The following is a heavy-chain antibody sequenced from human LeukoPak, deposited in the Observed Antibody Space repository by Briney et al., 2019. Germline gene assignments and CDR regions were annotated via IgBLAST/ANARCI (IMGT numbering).Heavy chain of an antibody. V-gene: IGHV4-59*08. D-gene: IGHD6-6*01. Sequence: SETLSLTCTVSGGSISSYYWSWIRQPPGKGLEWIGYIYYSGSTNYNPSLKSRVTISVDTSKNQVSLKLSSVIAADTAVYYCAATYSSSPTPHVDYWGQGTLVTVSS. CDR2: IYYSGST. CDR3: AATYSSSPTPHVDY. CDR1: GGSISSYY. J-gene: IGHJ4*02.